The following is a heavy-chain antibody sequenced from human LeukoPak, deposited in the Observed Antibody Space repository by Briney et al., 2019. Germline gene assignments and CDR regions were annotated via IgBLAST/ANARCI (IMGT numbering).Heavy chain of an antibody. J-gene: IGHJ4*02. Sequence: PGGSLRLSCAASGFTFSSYGMSWVRQAPGKGLEWVANIKEDGSEKYYVDSVKGRFTISRDNAKSSLYLQMNSLRAEDTAVYYCARAWDSSGYDERTFDYWGQGTLVTVSS. CDR2: IKEDGSEK. CDR3: ARAWDSSGYDERTFDY. V-gene: IGHV3-7*01. CDR1: GFTFSSYG. D-gene: IGHD3-22*01.